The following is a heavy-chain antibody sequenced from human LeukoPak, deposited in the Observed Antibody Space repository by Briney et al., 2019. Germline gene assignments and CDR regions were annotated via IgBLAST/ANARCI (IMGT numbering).Heavy chain of an antibody. CDR2: INPSGGST. Sequence: GASVKVSCKASGYTFTSYYMHWVRQAPGQGLEWMGIINPSGGSTSYAQKFQGRVTMTRDTSTSTVHMELSSLRSEDTAVYYCARGTYGSSAYYGTLNYWGQGTLVTVSS. CDR1: GYTFTSYY. CDR3: ARGTYGSSAYYGTLNY. J-gene: IGHJ4*02. D-gene: IGHD3-22*01. V-gene: IGHV1-46*01.